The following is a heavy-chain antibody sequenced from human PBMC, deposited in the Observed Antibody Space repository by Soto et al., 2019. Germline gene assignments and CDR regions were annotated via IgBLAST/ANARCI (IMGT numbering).Heavy chain of an antibody. D-gene: IGHD6-6*01. CDR2: ISSNGVGT. CDR1: GFTLSGYA. J-gene: IGHJ6*03. Sequence: EVQLAESGGGLAQPGGSLRLSCAASGFTLSGYAMDWVRQAPGKGLEYVSGISSNGVGTYYANSVQGRFTISRDNSKNTVYLQMGRLRPEVMAVYYCARRARPDFYYMDVWGKGSTVTVSS. V-gene: IGHV3-64*01. CDR3: ARRARPDFYYMDV.